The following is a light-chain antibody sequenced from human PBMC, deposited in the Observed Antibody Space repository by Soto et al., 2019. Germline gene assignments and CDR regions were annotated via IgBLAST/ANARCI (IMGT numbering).Light chain of an antibody. V-gene: IGLV2-14*01. CDR2: EVS. CDR1: SSDVGGYNY. J-gene: IGLJ3*02. CDR3: QAYDYLLTASV. Sequence: QSALTQPASVSGSPGPSITISCTGTSSDVGGYNYVSWYQQHPGKAPKLMIYEVSNRPSGVSNRFSGSKSGNTASLTISGLQAEDEADYYCQAYDYLLTASVFGGGTKLTVL.